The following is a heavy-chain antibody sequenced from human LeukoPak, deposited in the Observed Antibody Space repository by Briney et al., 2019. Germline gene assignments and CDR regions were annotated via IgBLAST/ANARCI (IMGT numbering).Heavy chain of an antibody. CDR3: AKGSYSGYDQASFDY. D-gene: IGHD5-12*01. V-gene: IGHV3-9*01. CDR1: GFTFSSYA. CDR2: ISWNSGSI. Sequence: GGSLRLSCAASGFTFSSYAMHWVRQAPGKGLEWVSGISWNSGSIGYADSVKGRFTISRDNAKNSLYLQMNSLRAEDTALYYCAKGSYSGYDQASFDYWGQGTLVTVSS. J-gene: IGHJ4*02.